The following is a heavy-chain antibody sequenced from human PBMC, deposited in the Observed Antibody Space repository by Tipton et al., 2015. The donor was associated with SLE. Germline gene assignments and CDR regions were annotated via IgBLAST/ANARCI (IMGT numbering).Heavy chain of an antibody. V-gene: IGHV4-4*07. D-gene: IGHD3-16*01. J-gene: IGHJ4*02. Sequence: TLSLTCTVSGGVISEFYWGWIRQPPRKGLEWVGRIYTGGNTKSNPSLQSRVTLSADASKAQFSLKLTSVTAADTAVYYCARSDGGYWGQGTLVTVSS. CDR2: IYTGGNT. CDR3: ARSDGGY. CDR1: GGVISEFY.